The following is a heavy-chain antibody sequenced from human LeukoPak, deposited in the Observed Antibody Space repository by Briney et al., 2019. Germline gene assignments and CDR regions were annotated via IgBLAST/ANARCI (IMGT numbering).Heavy chain of an antibody. D-gene: IGHD2-2*01. V-gene: IGHV3-23*01. CDR1: GFTFSSHA. CDR2: ISGDGITT. J-gene: IGHJ2*01. CDR3: ARGPSQAYLDFDR. Sequence: GGSLRLSCAASGFTFSSHAMSWVRQAPGKGLEWVSGISGDGITTYYADSVKGRFTISRDNSKNTLFLQMNSLRAEDTAVYSCARGPSQAYLDFDRCGRGTLLTVSS.